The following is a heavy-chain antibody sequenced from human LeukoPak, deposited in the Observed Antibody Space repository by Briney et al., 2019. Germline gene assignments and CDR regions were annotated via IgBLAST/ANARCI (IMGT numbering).Heavy chain of an antibody. CDR2: INHSGST. CDR1: GGSFSGYY. J-gene: IGHJ4*02. Sequence: SETLSLTCAVYGGSFSGYYWSWIRQPPGKGLEWIGEINHSGSTNYNPSLKSRVTISVDTSKNQFSLKLSSVTAADTAVYYCARDLTTAYSSGWCYWGQGTLVTVSS. V-gene: IGHV4-34*01. D-gene: IGHD6-19*01. CDR3: ARDLTTAYSSGWCY.